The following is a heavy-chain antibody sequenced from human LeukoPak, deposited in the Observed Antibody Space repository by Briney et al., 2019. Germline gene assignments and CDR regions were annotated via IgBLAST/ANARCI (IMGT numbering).Heavy chain of an antibody. Sequence: GGSLRLSCAASGFTFSDYYMSWIRQAPGKGLEWVSYTSSSGSTIYYADSVKGRFTISRDNAKNSLYLQMNSLRAEDTAVYYCAKDYKVRSGEPPIDYWGQGTLVTVSS. CDR1: GFTFSDYY. CDR2: TSSSGSTI. V-gene: IGHV3-11*01. CDR3: AKDYKVRSGEPPIDY. D-gene: IGHD4-11*01. J-gene: IGHJ4*02.